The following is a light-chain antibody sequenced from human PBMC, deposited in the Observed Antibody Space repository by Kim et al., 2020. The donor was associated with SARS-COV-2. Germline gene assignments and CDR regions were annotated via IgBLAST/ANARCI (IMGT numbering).Light chain of an antibody. CDR3: QALDSSTVV. CDR2: QDF. Sequence: SVSPRQPATITCSGDNLGNKYVSWNQQRPGQSPLLLIYQDFKRPSGIPERFSASNSGNTAALTISGTQSMDEADYYCQALDSSTVVFGEGTQLTVL. V-gene: IGLV3-1*01. CDR1: NLGNKY. J-gene: IGLJ2*01.